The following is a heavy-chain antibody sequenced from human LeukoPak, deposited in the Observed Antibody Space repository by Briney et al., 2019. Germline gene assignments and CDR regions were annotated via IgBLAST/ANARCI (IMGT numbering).Heavy chain of an antibody. J-gene: IGHJ4*02. Sequence: PGGSLRLSCAASGFTVSTNYISWVRQAPGKGLEWVSLIYSGGNTNYADSVKGRFTISRDNSKNTLYLQMNSLSAEDTAVYYCARDRVNWNDVGGLFDYWGQGTLVTVSS. CDR2: IYSGGNT. CDR3: ARDRVNWNDVGGLFDY. D-gene: IGHD1-1*01. CDR1: GFTVSTNY. V-gene: IGHV3-53*01.